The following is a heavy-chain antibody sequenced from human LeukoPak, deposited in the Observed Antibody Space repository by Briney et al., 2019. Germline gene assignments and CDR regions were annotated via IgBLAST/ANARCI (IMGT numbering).Heavy chain of an antibody. CDR2: ISSNGGST. J-gene: IGHJ4*02. Sequence: GGSLRLSCAASGFTFSSYAMHWVRQAPGKGLEYFSAISSNGGSTDYANSVKGRFTISRDNSKNTLYLQIGSLRAEDMAMYYCGVGNDYGDYPLPYFDYWGQGTLVTVSS. CDR1: GFTFSSYA. D-gene: IGHD4-17*01. V-gene: IGHV3-64*01. CDR3: GVGNDYGDYPLPYFDY.